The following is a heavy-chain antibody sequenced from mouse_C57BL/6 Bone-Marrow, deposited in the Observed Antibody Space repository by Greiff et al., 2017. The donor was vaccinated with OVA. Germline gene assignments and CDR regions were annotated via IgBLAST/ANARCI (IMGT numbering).Heavy chain of an antibody. CDR1: GYTFTDYE. D-gene: IGHD1-1*01. V-gene: IGHV1-15*01. J-gene: IGHJ2*01. CDR3: TREGSRVEATDYFDD. CDR2: IDPETGGT. Sequence: QVQLQQSGAELVRPGASVTLSCKASGYTFTDYEMHWVKQTPVHGLEWIGAIDPETGGTAYNQKFTGKAILTADKSSSTAYMKLRSLTTEESAGYYGTREGSRVEATDYFDDWGKGTTLTVSS.